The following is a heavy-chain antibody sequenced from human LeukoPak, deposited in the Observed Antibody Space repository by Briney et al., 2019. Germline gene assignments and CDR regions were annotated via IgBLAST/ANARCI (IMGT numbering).Heavy chain of an antibody. CDR3: ARLGFCSGGSCYNYWDS. CDR2: ISAYNGIT. V-gene: IGHV1-18*01. CDR1: GYTFINYG. D-gene: IGHD2-15*01. Sequence: ASVKVSCKASGYTFINYGLTWVRQAPGQGLEWMGWISAYNGITNYAQRLQGRVTMTTDTSTSTAYMELRSLTSDDTAVYYCARLGFCSGGSCYNYWDSWGQGTLVSVSS. J-gene: IGHJ4*02.